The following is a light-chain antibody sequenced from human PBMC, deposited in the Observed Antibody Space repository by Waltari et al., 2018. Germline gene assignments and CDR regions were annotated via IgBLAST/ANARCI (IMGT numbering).Light chain of an antibody. J-gene: IGLJ3*02. Sequence: QAVVTQEPSLPVSPGGTVTLPSASLTGAVTSGHYPYSHQQKPGQAPRTLIYVTSNTPAWTPARFSGALLGGKAALTLSGAQADEEAEYYCFLSCSGAWVFGGGTKLTVL. CDR3: FLSCSGAWV. CDR2: VTS. CDR1: TGAVTSGHY. V-gene: IGLV7-46*01.